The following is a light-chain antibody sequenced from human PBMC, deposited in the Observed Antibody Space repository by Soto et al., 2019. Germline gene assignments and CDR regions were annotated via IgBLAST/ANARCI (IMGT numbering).Light chain of an antibody. V-gene: IGLV2-8*01. CDR2: EVT. CDR1: SRDVGGYNS. J-gene: IGLJ1*01. CDR3: SSYTSSSTLV. Sequence: QSVLTQPPSASGSPGQSVTISCTGTSRDVGGYNSVSWYQQHPGKAPKLMIYEVTKRPSGVPDRFSGSKSGNTASLTISGLQAEDEADYYCSSYTSSSTLVFGTGTKVTVL.